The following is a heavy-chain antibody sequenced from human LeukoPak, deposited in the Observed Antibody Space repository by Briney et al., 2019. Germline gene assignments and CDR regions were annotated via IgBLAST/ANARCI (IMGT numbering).Heavy chain of an antibody. D-gene: IGHD3-22*01. CDR2: IIAYNGNT. CDR1: GYTLTSYG. CDR3: ASDHPSITMIVVVRSNAFDI. Sequence: AAVKVSCKASGYTLTSYGISWVRQAPGQGLEWMGWIIAYNGNTNYAQKLKSRVTMTTDTSTSTAYMELRSLRAADTAVYYCASDHPSITMIVVVRSNAFDIWGQGKMVTVYS. J-gene: IGHJ3*02. V-gene: IGHV1-18*01.